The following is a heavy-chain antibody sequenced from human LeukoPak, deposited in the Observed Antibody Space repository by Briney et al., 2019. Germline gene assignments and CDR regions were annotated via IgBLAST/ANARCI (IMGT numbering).Heavy chain of an antibody. CDR1: GFTFSSYG. V-gene: IGHV3-33*06. CDR3: AKDLGKGDLWFDP. CDR2: IWYDGSNK. Sequence: PGRSLRLSCAACGFTFSSYGMHWVRQAPGKGLEWVAVIWYDGSNKYYADSVKGRFTISRDNSKNTLYLQMNSLRAEDTAVYYCAKDLGKGDLWFDPWGQGTLVTVSS. J-gene: IGHJ5*02. D-gene: IGHD3-16*01.